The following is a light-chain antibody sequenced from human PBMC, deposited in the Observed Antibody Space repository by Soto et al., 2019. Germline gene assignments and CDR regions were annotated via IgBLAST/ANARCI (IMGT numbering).Light chain of an antibody. CDR2: GAS. V-gene: IGKV3-15*01. Sequence: EIVMTQSPATLSVSPGERATLSCRASQSVSSYLAWYQQKPGQAPRLLIYGASTRATGIPARFSGRGSGTEFTLTISSLQSEDLAVYYCQQYNNWLMYTFGQGTKLEIK. CDR3: QQYNNWLMYT. CDR1: QSVSSY. J-gene: IGKJ2*01.